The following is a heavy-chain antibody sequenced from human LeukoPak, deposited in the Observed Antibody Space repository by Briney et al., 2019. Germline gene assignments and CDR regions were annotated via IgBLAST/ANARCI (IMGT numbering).Heavy chain of an antibody. CDR1: GGSISSYY. D-gene: IGHD3-10*01. CDR3: ARVPGGWFGELLFDY. CDR2: IYYSGST. Sequence: LSETLSLTCTVSGGSISSYYWSWIRQPPGKGREWIGYIYYSGSTNYNPSLKSRVTISVDTSKNQFSLKLSSVTAADTAVYYCARVPGGWFGELLFDYWGQGTLVTVSS. V-gene: IGHV4-59*01. J-gene: IGHJ4*02.